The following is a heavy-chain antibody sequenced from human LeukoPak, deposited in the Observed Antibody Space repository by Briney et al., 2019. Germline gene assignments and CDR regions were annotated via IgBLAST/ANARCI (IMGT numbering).Heavy chain of an antibody. J-gene: IGHJ4*02. CDR2: IYHSGST. V-gene: IGHV4-30-2*01. Sequence: SETLSLTCTVAGGSISSGGYYWSWIRQPPGKGLEWIGYIYHSGSTYYNPSLKSRVTISVDRSKNQFSLKLSSVTAADTAVYYCARAGDLYYFDYWGQGIVVTVSS. CDR1: GGSISSGGYY. D-gene: IGHD1-26*01. CDR3: ARAGDLYYFDY.